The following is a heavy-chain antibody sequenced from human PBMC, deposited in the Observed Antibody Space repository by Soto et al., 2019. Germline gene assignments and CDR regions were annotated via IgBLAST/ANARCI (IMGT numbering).Heavy chain of an antibody. Sequence: VQLVESGGGLVKPGGSLRLSCAASGFIFTRYSMNWVRQAPGKGLEWVSSISSTTNYIYYGDSMKGRFTISRDNAKNSLYLEMNALRASDTAVYYSARESEDLTSNFDYWGQGTLVTVAS. V-gene: IGHV3-21*06. CDR3: ARESEDLTSNFDY. CDR2: ISSTTNYI. J-gene: IGHJ4*02. CDR1: GFIFTRYS.